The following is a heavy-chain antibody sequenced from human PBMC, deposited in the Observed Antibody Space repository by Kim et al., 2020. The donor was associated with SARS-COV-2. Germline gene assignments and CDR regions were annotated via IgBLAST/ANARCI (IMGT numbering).Heavy chain of an antibody. CDR2: ISSSSSYI. D-gene: IGHD6-19*01. CDR1: GFTFSTYS. J-gene: IGHJ5*02. CDR3: ARADYSSSGMGAS. V-gene: IGHV3-21*01. Sequence: GGSLRLSCAASGFTFSTYSMNWVRQAPGKGLEWVASISSSSSYIYYADSVKGRFTISRDNAKNSLYLQMNSLRAEDTAVYYCARADYSSSGMGASWGQGTLVTVSS.